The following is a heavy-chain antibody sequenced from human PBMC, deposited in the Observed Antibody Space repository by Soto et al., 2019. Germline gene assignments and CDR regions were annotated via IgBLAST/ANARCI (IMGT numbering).Heavy chain of an antibody. CDR1: GGSISSGGYY. V-gene: IGHV4-31*01. D-gene: IGHD4-17*01. CDR2: IYFIGIT. Sequence: SETLSLTCTVSGGSISSGGYYWSWIRQHPGKGLEWIGYIYFIGITYYNPSLKSLVTISVDTSKNQFSLNLSSATAADTAVYYCARDPRGTVTTGGGGPAKYNWFDPWGQGTLVTVS. CDR3: ARDPRGTVTTGGGGPAKYNWFDP. J-gene: IGHJ5*02.